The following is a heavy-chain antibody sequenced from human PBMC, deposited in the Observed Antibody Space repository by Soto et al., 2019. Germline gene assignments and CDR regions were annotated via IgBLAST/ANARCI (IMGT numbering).Heavy chain of an antibody. CDR1: GGSISSSSYY. Sequence: PSETLSLTCTVSGGSISSSSYYWGWIRQPPGKGLDWIGIIYYSGSTYYNPSLKSRVTISVDTSKNQFSLKLSSVTAADTAVYYCASAYYDILTGYYGLGNFDYWGQGTLVTVSS. D-gene: IGHD3-9*01. CDR3: ASAYYDILTGYYGLGNFDY. V-gene: IGHV4-39*01. CDR2: IYYSGST. J-gene: IGHJ4*02.